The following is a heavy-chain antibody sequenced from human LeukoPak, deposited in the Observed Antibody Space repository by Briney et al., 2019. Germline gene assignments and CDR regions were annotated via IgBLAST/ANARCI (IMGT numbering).Heavy chain of an antibody. Sequence: GGSLRLSCAASGFTFTTYWMGWVRQAPGKGLEWVANIKQDGSEKYYGDSVKGRFTISRDNSKNTLYLQMNSLRAEDTAVYYCARTGIAAAQLTGAFDIWGQGTMVTVSS. CDR1: GFTFTTYW. CDR3: ARTGIAAAQLTGAFDI. V-gene: IGHV3-7*01. D-gene: IGHD6-13*01. J-gene: IGHJ3*02. CDR2: IKQDGSEK.